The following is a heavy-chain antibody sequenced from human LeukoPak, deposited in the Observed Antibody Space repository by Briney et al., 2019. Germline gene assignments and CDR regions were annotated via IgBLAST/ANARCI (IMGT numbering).Heavy chain of an antibody. V-gene: IGHV3-23*01. J-gene: IGHJ6*02. D-gene: IGHD3-9*01. CDR2: ISGSGGNT. CDR1: GFTFNIYA. Sequence: GGSLRLSCAASGFTFNIYAMSWVRQAPGKGLEWVSGISGSGGNTNYADSVKGRFTISRDNSKNTLYLQMNSLRAEDTAVYYCARERGYDILTGYYSYGMDVWGQGTTVTVSS. CDR3: ARERGYDILTGYYSYGMDV.